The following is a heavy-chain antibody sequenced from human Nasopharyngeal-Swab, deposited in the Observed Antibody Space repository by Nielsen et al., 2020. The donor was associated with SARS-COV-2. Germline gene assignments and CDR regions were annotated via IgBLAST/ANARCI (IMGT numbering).Heavy chain of an antibody. Sequence: GESLKISCAASGFIFSASAIHWVRQASGKGLEWVCRIGDKEHNYATTYGASVQGRFTISRDDSKNTVFLQMDGLKTEDTALYYCTTDFYFDYWGQGALVTVSS. J-gene: IGHJ4*02. CDR1: GFIFSASA. CDR3: TTDFYFDY. CDR2: IGDKEHNYAT. V-gene: IGHV3-73*01.